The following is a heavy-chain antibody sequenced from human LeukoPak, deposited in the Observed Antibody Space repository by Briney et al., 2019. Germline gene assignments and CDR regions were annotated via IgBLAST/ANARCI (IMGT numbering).Heavy chain of an antibody. D-gene: IGHD2/OR15-2a*01. CDR1: GFTFSSYA. CDR3: AKGLSNSRYYYMDV. Sequence: GGSLRLSCAASGFTFSSYAISWVRQAPGKGLEWVSAISGSSGSTYYADSGQGRLTISRDNSKNTLYVQMISLRAEDTAVYYCAKGLSNSRYYYMDVWGKGTTVTVSS. CDR2: ISGSSGST. J-gene: IGHJ6*03. V-gene: IGHV3-23*01.